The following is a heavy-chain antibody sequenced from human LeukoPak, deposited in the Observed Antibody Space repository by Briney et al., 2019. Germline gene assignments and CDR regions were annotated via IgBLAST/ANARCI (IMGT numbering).Heavy chain of an antibody. CDR1: GFTFSSYA. CDR2: ISGSGGST. V-gene: IGHV3-23*01. CDR3: ARWYSSSWYISGFDY. Sequence: PGGSLRLSCAASGFTFSSYAMSWVRQAPGKGLEWVSAISGSGGSTYYADSVKGRFTISRDNAKNSLYLQMNSLRAEDTAVYYCARWYSSSWYISGFDYWGQGTLVTVSS. J-gene: IGHJ4*02. D-gene: IGHD6-13*01.